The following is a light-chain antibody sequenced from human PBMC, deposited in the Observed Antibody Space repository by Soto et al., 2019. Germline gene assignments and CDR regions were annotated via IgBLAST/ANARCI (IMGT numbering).Light chain of an antibody. CDR2: AAS. CDR1: QSIGTS. Sequence: DIQMTQSPSSLPASVGDRVTLTCRASQSIGTSLNWYQQKPGKAPKLLLYAASSLQSGVPSRPSGRGSGTDFTLTISSLQPEDFATYYWQQSSTIPYTFGQGTQLEIE. CDR3: QQSSTIPYT. V-gene: IGKV1-39*01. J-gene: IGKJ2*01.